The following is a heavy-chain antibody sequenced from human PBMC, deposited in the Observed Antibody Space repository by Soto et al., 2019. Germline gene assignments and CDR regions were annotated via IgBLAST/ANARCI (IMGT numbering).Heavy chain of an antibody. V-gene: IGHV3-48*02. J-gene: IGHJ4*02. CDR1: GFSFGTYA. CDR2: ISASSAAI. D-gene: IGHD5-12*01. Sequence: EVQLEESGGDLVQPGGSLRLSCTGSGFSFGTYAMNWVRQAPGKGLEWVSYISASSAAIDYADSVKGRFTVVRDNAKNSLFLQMNSLRDEDTALYYCASDRSGGRTLYYYLESWGQGTLVTVSS. CDR3: ASDRSGGRTLYYYLES.